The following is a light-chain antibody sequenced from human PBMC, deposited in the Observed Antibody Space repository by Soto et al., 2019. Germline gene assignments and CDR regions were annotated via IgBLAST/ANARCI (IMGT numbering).Light chain of an antibody. J-gene: IGKJ1*01. CDR1: HDISNN. Sequence: DIQMTQSPPSLSGFVGDRVSITCQSSHDISNNLNWYQQKPGEAPKLLISDVSNLETGVPSRFSGHGSGTDFTFTISSLQPEDIATYYCQHYDSVLTWTFGQGTKVEIK. CDR2: DVS. CDR3: QHYDSVLTWT. V-gene: IGKV1-33*01.